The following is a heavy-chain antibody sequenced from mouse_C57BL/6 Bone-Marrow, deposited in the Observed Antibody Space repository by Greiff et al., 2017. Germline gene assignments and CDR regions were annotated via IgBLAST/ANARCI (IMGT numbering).Heavy chain of an antibody. CDR3: ARSRYYYGPYWYFDV. V-gene: IGHV1-22*01. CDR1: GYTFTDYN. CDR2: INPNNGGT. Sequence: EVMLVESGPELVKPGASVKMSCKASGYTFTDYNMHWVKQSHGKSLEWIGYINPNNGGTSYNQKFKGKATLTVNKSSSTAYMELRSLTSEDSAVYYCARSRYYYGPYWYFDVWGTGTTVTVSS. J-gene: IGHJ1*03. D-gene: IGHD1-1*01.